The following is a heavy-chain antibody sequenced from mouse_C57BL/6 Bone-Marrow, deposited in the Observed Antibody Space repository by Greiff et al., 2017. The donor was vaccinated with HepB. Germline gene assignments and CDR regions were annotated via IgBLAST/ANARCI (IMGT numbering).Heavy chain of an antibody. CDR3: AKFYYYDY. CDR1: GYTFTSYW. Sequence: VQLQQPGAELVKPGASVKLSCKASGYTFTSYWMHWVKQRPGQGLEWIGMIHPNSGSTNDNEKFKSKATLTVDKSSSTAYMQLSSLTSEDSAVYYCAKFYYYDYWGQGTTLTVSS. D-gene: IGHD1-1*01. CDR2: IHPNSGST. J-gene: IGHJ2*01. V-gene: IGHV1-64*01.